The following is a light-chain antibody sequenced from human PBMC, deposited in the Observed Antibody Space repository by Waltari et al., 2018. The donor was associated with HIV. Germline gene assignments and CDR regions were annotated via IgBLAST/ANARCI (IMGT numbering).Light chain of an antibody. CDR1: QSISSW. J-gene: IGKJ1*01. CDR3: QQYNSYSVT. CDR2: KAS. Sequence: DIQMNQSPSTLSASVGDRVTITCRASQSISSWLAWYQQKQGKAPKLLIYKASSLKSGVPSRFSGSGSGTEFTLTISSLQPDDFATYYCQQYNSYSVTFGQGTKVEIK. V-gene: IGKV1-5*03.